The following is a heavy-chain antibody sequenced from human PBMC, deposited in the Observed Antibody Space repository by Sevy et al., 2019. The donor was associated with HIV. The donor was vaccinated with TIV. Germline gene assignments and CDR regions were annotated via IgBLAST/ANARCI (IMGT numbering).Heavy chain of an antibody. CDR3: ARGGLEVFHYGMDV. Sequence: SETLSLTCTVSGGSISGYFWSWIRQPPGKGLEWIGYIFYSGSTNYNPSLKSRVTISLDTSKNQFSLKLSSVTAADTAVYYCARGGLEVFHYGMDVWGQGTQVTVSS. CDR2: IFYSGST. D-gene: IGHD1-1*01. V-gene: IGHV4-59*13. CDR1: GGSISGYF. J-gene: IGHJ6*02.